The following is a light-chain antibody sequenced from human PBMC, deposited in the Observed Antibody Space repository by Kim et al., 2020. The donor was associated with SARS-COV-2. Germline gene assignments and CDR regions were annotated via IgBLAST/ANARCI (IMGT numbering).Light chain of an antibody. V-gene: IGLV2-14*03. J-gene: IGLJ1*01. CDR3: SSYTSSSPYV. CDR1: SSDVGGYNY. CDR2: DVS. Sequence: GQSITISCTGPSSDVGGYNYVSWYQQHPGKAPKLMIYDVSNRPSGVSNRFSGSKSGNTASLTISGLQAEDEADYYCSSYTSSSPYVFGTGTKVTVL.